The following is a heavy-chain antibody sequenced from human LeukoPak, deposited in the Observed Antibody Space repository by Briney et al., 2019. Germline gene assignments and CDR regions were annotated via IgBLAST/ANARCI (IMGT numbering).Heavy chain of an antibody. CDR2: VYHSGST. J-gene: IGHJ4*02. CDR1: DSSMSSGYY. Sequence: PSETLSLTCAVSDSSMSSGYYWGWIRQPPGKGLDWIGSVYHSGSTYYNPSLKSRVTISVDTSKNQFSLKLSSVTAADTAVYYCATSYSSGPMNFDYWGQGTLVTVSS. V-gene: IGHV4-38-2*01. D-gene: IGHD6-19*01. CDR3: ATSYSSGPMNFDY.